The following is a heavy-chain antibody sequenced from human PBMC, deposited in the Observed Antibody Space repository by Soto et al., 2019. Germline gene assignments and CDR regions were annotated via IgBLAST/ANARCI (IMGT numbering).Heavy chain of an antibody. CDR1: GDSVSSNSAA. V-gene: IGHV6-1*01. Sequence: KQSQTLSLTCAISGDSVSSNSAAWNWIRQSPSRGLEWLGRTYYRSKWYNDYAGSVKSRITINPDTSKNQFSLQLNSVTPEDTAVYYCARDKLDASSISSPLDYWGQGTLVTVSS. D-gene: IGHD6-6*01. CDR2: TYYRSKWYN. CDR3: ARDKLDASSISSPLDY. J-gene: IGHJ4*02.